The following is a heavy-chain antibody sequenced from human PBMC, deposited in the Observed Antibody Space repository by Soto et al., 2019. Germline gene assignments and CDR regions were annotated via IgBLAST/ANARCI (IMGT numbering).Heavy chain of an antibody. CDR1: GFTVSSNY. CDR2: IYSGGST. Sequence: VGSLRLSCAASGFTVSSNYMSWVRQAPGKGLEWVSVIYSGGSTYYADSVRGRFTISRDNSKNTLYLQMKSPRAKDTAVYYCARDPPATRHGMDVWGQGTTVTVS. J-gene: IGHJ6*02. V-gene: IGHV3-53*01. CDR3: ARDPPATRHGMDV.